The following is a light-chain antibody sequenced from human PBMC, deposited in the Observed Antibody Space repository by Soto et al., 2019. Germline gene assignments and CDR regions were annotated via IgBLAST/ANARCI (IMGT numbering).Light chain of an antibody. V-gene: IGKV3-20*01. CDR3: HQYGSSPAT. J-gene: IGKJ1*01. Sequence: ELVLTQSPGTRSLSPGERAALSCRASQSVSSNYLAWYQQKPGQAPRLLIYGASNRATGIPDRYSGSGSGTDFTLTISRLEPEDFAVYYCHQYGSSPATFGQGTKVDIK. CDR1: QSVSSNY. CDR2: GAS.